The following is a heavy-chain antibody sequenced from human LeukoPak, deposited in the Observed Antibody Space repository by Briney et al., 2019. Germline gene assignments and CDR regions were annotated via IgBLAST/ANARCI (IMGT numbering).Heavy chain of an antibody. CDR2: IIPILGIA. CDR1: GYTFTSYG. V-gene: IGHV1-69*04. D-gene: IGHD6-25*01. Sequence: GASVKVSCKASGYTFTSYGISWVRQAPGQGLEWMGRIIPILGIANYAQKFQGRVTITADKSTSTAYMELSSLRSEDTAVYYCAPSGAIVDSWGQGTLVTVSS. J-gene: IGHJ5*01. CDR3: APSGAIVDS.